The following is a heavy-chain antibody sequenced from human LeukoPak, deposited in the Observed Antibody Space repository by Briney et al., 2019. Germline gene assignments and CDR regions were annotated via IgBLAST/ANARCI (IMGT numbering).Heavy chain of an antibody. CDR2: IKQDGSEK. D-gene: IGHD3-3*01. CDR1: GFTFSSYW. V-gene: IGHV3-7*01. Sequence: GGSLRLSCAASGFTFSSYWMSWVRQAPGKGLEWVANIKQDGSEKYYVDSVKGRFTISRDNAKNSLYLQMNSLRAEDTAVYYCARELYDFWSGYGNNWFDPWGQGTLVTVSS. J-gene: IGHJ5*02. CDR3: ARELYDFWSGYGNNWFDP.